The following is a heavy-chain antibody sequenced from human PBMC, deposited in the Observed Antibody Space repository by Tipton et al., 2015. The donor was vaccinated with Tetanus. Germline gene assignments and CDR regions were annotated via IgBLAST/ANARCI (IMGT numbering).Heavy chain of an antibody. Sequence: TLSLTCTVSGGSIINTTWLTWVRQPPGKGLEWLGDIFHRGTAYYSPSLKSRLTISLDKSNNHLSLKMTSMTAADTAVYFCARERIRLIGEVIFRYFDLWGRGTLVTVSS. CDR3: ARERIRLIGEVIFRYFDL. J-gene: IGHJ2*01. V-gene: IGHV4-4*01. CDR2: IFHRGTA. CDR1: GGSIINTTW. D-gene: IGHD3-3*02.